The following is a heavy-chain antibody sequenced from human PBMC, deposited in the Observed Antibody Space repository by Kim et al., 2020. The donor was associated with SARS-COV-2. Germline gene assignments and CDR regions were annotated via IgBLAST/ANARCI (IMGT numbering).Heavy chain of an antibody. CDR1: GFTFSSYA. Sequence: GESLRLSCAASGFTFSSYAMHWVRQAPGKGLEWVAVISYDGSNKYYADSVKGRFTISRDNSKNTLYLQMKSLRAEDTAVYYCAREYYYDSSGYYYPPDYYYYGMDVWGQGTTVTVSS. D-gene: IGHD3-22*01. J-gene: IGHJ6*02. CDR3: AREYYYDSSGYYYPPDYYYYGMDV. CDR2: ISYDGSNK. V-gene: IGHV3-30*04.